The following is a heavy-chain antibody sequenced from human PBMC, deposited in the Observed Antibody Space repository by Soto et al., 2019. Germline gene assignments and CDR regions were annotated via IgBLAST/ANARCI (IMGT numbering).Heavy chain of an antibody. V-gene: IGHV3-23*01. CDR2: ISGSGGST. CDR1: GFTFSSYA. D-gene: IGHD6-19*01. Sequence: PGGSLRLSCAASGFTFSSYAMSWVRQAPGKGLEWVSAISGSGGSTYYADSVKGRFTISRDNSKTTLYLQMNSLRAEDTAVYYCAKGIAVASKFDPWGQGTLVTVSS. CDR3: AKGIAVASKFDP. J-gene: IGHJ5*02.